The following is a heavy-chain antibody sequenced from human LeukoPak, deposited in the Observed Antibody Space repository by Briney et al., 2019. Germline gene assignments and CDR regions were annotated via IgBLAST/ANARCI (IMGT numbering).Heavy chain of an antibody. CDR2: ISGGGDNR. V-gene: IGHV3-23*01. CDR1: GFTFSTYS. J-gene: IGHJ4*02. CDR3: AKGQITRSDRFDY. D-gene: IGHD3-16*01. Sequence: GGSLRLSCAASGFTFSTYSMTWVRQAPGKGLEWVSIISGGGDNRYYADSVKGRFTISRDNSKNTLYLQMNSRRAEDMAVYYCAKGQITRSDRFDYWGQGTLVTVSS.